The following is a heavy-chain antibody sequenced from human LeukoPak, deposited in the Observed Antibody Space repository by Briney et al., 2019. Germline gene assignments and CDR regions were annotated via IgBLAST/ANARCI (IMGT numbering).Heavy chain of an antibody. CDR1: GGSFSGYY. V-gene: IGHV4-34*01. CDR3: ARDDYNWNYDY. CDR2: INHSGST. D-gene: IGHD1-1*01. Sequence: SETLSLTCAVYGGSFSGYYWSWIRQPPGKGLEWIGEINHSGSTNYNPSLKSRVTISMDTSKNQFSLRLGSVTAADTAVYYCARDDYNWNYDYWGQGTLVTVSS. J-gene: IGHJ4*02.